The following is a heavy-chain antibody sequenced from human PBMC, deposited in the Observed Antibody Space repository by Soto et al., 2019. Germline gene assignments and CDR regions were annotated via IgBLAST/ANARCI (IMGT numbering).Heavy chain of an antibody. J-gene: IGHJ6*02. CDR3: ASVGYYDSSGYLRPRYYYYGMDV. D-gene: IGHD3-22*01. Sequence: PSETLSLTCTVSGGSISSSSYYWGWIRQPPGKGLEWIGSIYYSGSTYYNPSLKSRVTISVDTSKNQFSLKLSSVTAADTAVYYCASVGYYDSSGYLRPRYYYYGMDVWGQGTTVT. CDR2: IYYSGST. CDR1: GGSISSSSYY. V-gene: IGHV4-39*01.